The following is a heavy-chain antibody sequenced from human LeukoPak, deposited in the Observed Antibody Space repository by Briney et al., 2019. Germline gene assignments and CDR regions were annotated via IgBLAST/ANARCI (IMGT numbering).Heavy chain of an antibody. V-gene: IGHV4-34*01. D-gene: IGHD3-10*01. CDR2: INHSGST. J-gene: IGHJ5*02. Sequence: SETLSLTCAVYGGSFSGYYWSWIRQPPGKGLEWIGEINHSGSTNYNPSLKSRVTISVGTSKNQFSLKLSSVTAADTAVYYCARANYYGSGRRFDPWGQGTLVTVSS. CDR3: ARANYYGSGRRFDP. CDR1: GGSFSGYY.